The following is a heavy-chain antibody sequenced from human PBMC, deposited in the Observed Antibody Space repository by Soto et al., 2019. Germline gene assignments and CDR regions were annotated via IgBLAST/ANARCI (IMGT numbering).Heavy chain of an antibody. Sequence: EVQLLESGGGLVQPGGSLRLSCAASGFTFSIYAMTWVRQAPGKGLEWVSVISGSGGRTYYADSVKGRFTMSRDNSRDTLFLQMNSLTADDTAVYYCAKATTNGGWFNPFDSWGQGALVTVSS. D-gene: IGHD6-19*01. CDR3: AKATTNGGWFNPFDS. CDR1: GFTFSIYA. J-gene: IGHJ4*02. CDR2: ISGSGGRT. V-gene: IGHV3-23*01.